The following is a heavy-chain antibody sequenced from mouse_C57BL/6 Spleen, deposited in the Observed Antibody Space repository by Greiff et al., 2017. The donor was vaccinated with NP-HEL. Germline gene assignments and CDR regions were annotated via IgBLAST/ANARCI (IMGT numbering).Heavy chain of an antibody. J-gene: IGHJ4*01. Sequence: QLKESGPELVKPGASVKISCKASGYAFSSSWMNWVKQRPGKGLEWIGRIYPGDGDTNYNGKFKGKATLTADKSSSTAYMQLSSLTSEDSAVYFCARWGYDYDDYAMDYWGQGTSVTVSS. V-gene: IGHV1-82*01. CDR3: ARWGYDYDDYAMDY. CDR2: IYPGDGDT. CDR1: GYAFSSSW. D-gene: IGHD2-4*01.